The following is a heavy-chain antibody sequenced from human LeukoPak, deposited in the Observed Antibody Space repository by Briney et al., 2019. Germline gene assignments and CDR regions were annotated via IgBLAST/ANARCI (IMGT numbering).Heavy chain of an antibody. J-gene: IGHJ5*01. CDR1: GGTFSSYA. CDR2: IIPIFGTA. D-gene: IGHD3-10*01. Sequence: GASVKVSCKASGGTFSSYAISWVRQAPGQGLEWMGGIIPIFGTANYAQKFQGRVTMTRDMSTSTVYMELSSLRSEDTAVYYCARDGNYYESGSYSWFDYWGQGTLVTVSS. V-gene: IGHV1-69*05. CDR3: ARDGNYYESGSYSWFDY.